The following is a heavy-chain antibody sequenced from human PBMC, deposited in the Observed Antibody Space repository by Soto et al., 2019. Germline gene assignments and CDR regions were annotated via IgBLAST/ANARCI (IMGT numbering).Heavy chain of an antibody. CDR2: ISSSGSTI. D-gene: IGHD2-21*02. J-gene: IGHJ4*02. Sequence: EVQLVESGGDLVQPGGSLRLSCAASGFSFSSSSLNWVRQAPGKGLEWVSYISSSGSTIYYAQSVRGRFTISRDSANNSLYLQMNSLRVEDTAVYYCARSVGLRLTTADCWGQGTLVIVSS. V-gene: IGHV3-48*01. CDR3: ARSVGLRLTTADC. CDR1: GFSFSSSS.